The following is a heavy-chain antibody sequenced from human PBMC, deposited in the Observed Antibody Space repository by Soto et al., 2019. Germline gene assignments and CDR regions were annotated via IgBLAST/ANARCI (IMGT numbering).Heavy chain of an antibody. CDR3: AREGINNYNEFYFDS. CDR1: GFAFSTYT. D-gene: IGHD4-4*01. Sequence: EVQLVESGGGLVKPGGSLKLSCAASGFAFSTYTMSWVRQAPGKGLEWVSSISGSGNYTHYADFLRGRFTLSRDNAKTSLFLQMDSRRAEDTAVYYCAREGINNYNEFYFDSWGQGTVVTVSS. CDR2: ISGSGNYT. V-gene: IGHV3-21*06. J-gene: IGHJ4*02.